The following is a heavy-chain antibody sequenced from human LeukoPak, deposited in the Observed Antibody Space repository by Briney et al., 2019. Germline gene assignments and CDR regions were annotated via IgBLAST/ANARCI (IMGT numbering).Heavy chain of an antibody. Sequence: GGSLRLSCAASGFTFSSAWMGWVRQAPGKGLDWVGRIKSKTDGETTAYGAPVKGRFTISRDDSKNTQYLQMNSLKAEDTAVCYCTTDSLVMNYWGQGTLVTVSS. CDR3: TTDSLVMNY. D-gene: IGHD2-21*01. CDR2: IKSKTDGETT. V-gene: IGHV3-15*01. J-gene: IGHJ4*02. CDR1: GFTFSSAW.